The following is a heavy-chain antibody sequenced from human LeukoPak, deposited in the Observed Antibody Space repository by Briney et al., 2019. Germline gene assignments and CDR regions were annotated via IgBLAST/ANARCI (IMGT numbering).Heavy chain of an antibody. Sequence: PSETLSLTCAVYGGSFSGYYWSWIRQPPGKGLEWIGEINQSGSTNYNPSLKSRVTISVDTSKNQFSLKLSSVTAADTAVYYCARGPSYRWLRSRAEYFQHWGQGTLVTVSS. CDR1: GGSFSGYY. CDR2: INQSGST. V-gene: IGHV4-34*01. D-gene: IGHD5-12*01. CDR3: ARGPSYRWLRSRAEYFQH. J-gene: IGHJ1*01.